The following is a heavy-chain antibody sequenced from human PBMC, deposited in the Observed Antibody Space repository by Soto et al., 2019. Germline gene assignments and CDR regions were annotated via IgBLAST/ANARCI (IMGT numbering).Heavy chain of an antibody. J-gene: IGHJ4*02. V-gene: IGHV4-4*02. Sequence: SETLSLTCSFSGDSVTSHYLTWIRQPPGKGLEWIGEIYHSGSTNYNPSLKSRVTISVDKSKNQFSLKLSSVTAADTAVYYCARGERSRYCSGGSCHLGFDYWGQGTLVTVSS. CDR2: IYHSGST. CDR1: GDSVTSHY. D-gene: IGHD2-15*01. CDR3: ARGERSRYCSGGSCHLGFDY.